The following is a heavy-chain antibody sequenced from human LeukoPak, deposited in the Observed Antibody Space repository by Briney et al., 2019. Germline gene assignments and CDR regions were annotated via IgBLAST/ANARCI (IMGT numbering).Heavy chain of an antibody. V-gene: IGHV3-23*01. D-gene: IGHD3-22*01. CDR2: ISGSGGST. CDR1: GFTFSSYA. CDR3: AKSEYYYDSSGYHALFDY. J-gene: IGHJ4*02. Sequence: GGSLRLSCAASGFTFSSYAMSWVRQAPGKGPEWVSAISGSGGSTYYADSVKGRFTISRDNSKNTLYLQMNSLRAEDTAVYYCAKSEYYYDSSGYHALFDYWGQGTLVTVSS.